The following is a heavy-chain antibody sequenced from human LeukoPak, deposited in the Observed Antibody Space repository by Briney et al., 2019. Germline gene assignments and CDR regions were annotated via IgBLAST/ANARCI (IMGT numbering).Heavy chain of an antibody. V-gene: IGHV4-59*13. CDR2: CHYSGNT. J-gene: IGHJ3*02. CDR1: GSSISSNY. CDR3: ARSASSTSRSAFDI. Sequence: SETLSLTCTIPGSSISSNYWSWIRQPPGKGLEWIGYCHYSGNTNYNPSLKSRATISVDMSKNQFSLTLNSVTAADTAVYYCARSASSTSRSAFDIWGQGTRVTASS.